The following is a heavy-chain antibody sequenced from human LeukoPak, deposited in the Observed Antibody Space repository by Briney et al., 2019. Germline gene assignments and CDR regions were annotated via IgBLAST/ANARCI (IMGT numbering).Heavy chain of an antibody. CDR1: GYSFISNW. V-gene: IGHV5-51*01. J-gene: IGHJ3*02. Sequence: GASLKISCKGSGYSFISNWIGWVRHLPAKGLEWMGIIYHGDSDTRYSPSFKGQVTISADKSISTSYLQWSSLTASDTAMYYCAKFHYYYGSGIFDAFDIWGQGTMVTVSS. CDR3: AKFHYYYGSGIFDAFDI. CDR2: IYHGDSDT. D-gene: IGHD3-10*01.